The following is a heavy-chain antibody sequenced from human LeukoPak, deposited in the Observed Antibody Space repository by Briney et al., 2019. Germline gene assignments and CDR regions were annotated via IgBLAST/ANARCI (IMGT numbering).Heavy chain of an antibody. CDR1: GYTFTGYY. CDR2: INPNSGGT. V-gene: IGHV1-2*02. Sequence: ASVTVSCKASGYTFTGYYMHWVRQAPGQGLEWMGWINPNSGGTNYAQKFQGRVTMTRDTSISTAYMELSRLRSDDTAVYYCARAPLGYRRKQFDYWGQGTLVTVSS. J-gene: IGHJ4*02. D-gene: IGHD5-18*01. CDR3: ARAPLGYRRKQFDY.